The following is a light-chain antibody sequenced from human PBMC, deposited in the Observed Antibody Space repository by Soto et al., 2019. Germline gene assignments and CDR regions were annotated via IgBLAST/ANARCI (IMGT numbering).Light chain of an antibody. Sequence: QAVLTQRASVSGSPGQSITISCTGTSSDVGGYNYVSWFQQHPGKAPRLLIYEVSNRPSGVSNRFSGSKSANTASLTISGLQAEDEADYYCSSYTPSIILFGGGTKLTVL. V-gene: IGLV2-14*03. CDR2: EVS. CDR1: SSDVGGYNY. J-gene: IGLJ2*01. CDR3: SSYTPSIIL.